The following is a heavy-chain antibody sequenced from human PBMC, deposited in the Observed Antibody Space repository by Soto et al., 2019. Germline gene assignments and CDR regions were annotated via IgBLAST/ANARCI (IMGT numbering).Heavy chain of an antibody. CDR3: ARAPRDAIPDY. CDR1: NGSISNYY. D-gene: IGHD2-2*01. CDR2: VYYSGST. Sequence: PSETLSLTCTVSNGSISNYYWTWIRQSPGKGLEWIGFVYYSGSTNYNPSLKSRVTISLHTSKNQFSLKLSSVTAADTAVYYCARAPRDAIPDYWGQGILVNVSS. J-gene: IGHJ4*02. V-gene: IGHV4-59*01.